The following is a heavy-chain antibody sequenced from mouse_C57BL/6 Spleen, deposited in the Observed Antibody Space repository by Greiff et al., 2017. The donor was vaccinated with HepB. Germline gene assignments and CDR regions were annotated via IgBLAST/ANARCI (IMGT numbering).Heavy chain of an antibody. CDR1: GYAFSSSW. CDR3: AIYYDYAMDY. Sequence: QVQLQQSGPELVKPGASVKISCKASGYAFSSSWMNWVKQRPGKGLEWIGRICPGDGDTNYNGKFKGKATLTADKSSSTAYMQLSSLTSEDSAVYFCAIYYDYAMDYWGQGTSVTVSS. J-gene: IGHJ4*01. D-gene: IGHD2-4*01. CDR2: ICPGDGDT. V-gene: IGHV1-82*01.